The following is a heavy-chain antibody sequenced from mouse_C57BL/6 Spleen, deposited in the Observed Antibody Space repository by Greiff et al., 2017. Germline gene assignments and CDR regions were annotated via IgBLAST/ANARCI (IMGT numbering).Heavy chain of an antibody. CDR3: VKAVGDAMDY. CDR1: GFTFTDYY. Sequence: EVHLVESGGGLVQPGASLRLSCAASGFTFTDYYMSWVRQPPGKAPAWLALIRNKANGYTTEYTASVKGRFTISRDNSQNILYLQMNTLRAEDSATYYCVKAVGDAMDYWGQGTSVTVSS. CDR2: IRNKANGYTT. V-gene: IGHV7-4*01. J-gene: IGHJ4*01.